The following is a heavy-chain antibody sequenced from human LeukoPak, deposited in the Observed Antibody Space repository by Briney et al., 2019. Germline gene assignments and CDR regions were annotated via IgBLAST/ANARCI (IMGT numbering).Heavy chain of an antibody. D-gene: IGHD3-3*01. J-gene: IGHJ4*02. V-gene: IGHV3-7*01. CDR3: ARAGRFLEWLPDY. CDR1: GFTFSSYW. Sequence: PGGSLRLSCAASGFTFSSYWMSWGRQAPGKGLEWVANIKQDGSEKYYVDSVKGRFTISRDNAKNSLYLQMNSLRAEDTAVYYCARAGRFLEWLPDYWGQGTLVTVSS. CDR2: IKQDGSEK.